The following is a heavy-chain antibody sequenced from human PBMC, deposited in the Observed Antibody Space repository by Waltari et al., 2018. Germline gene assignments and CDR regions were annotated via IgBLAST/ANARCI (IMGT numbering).Heavy chain of an antibody. J-gene: IGHJ6*02. D-gene: IGHD2-15*01. CDR3: AREGDIGVNRGTYGLDV. CDR1: GGSISSDKYY. CDR2: IHSSGTT. V-gene: IGHV4-61*02. Sequence: QVQLQESGPGLVKPSQTLSLTCAASGGSISSDKYYWAWIRQPAGKAVEWIGRIHSSGTTYFNPSLKGRVTIPFATSKNQCSLKLTSVTAADAAVYYCAREGDIGVNRGTYGLDVWGQGTTVTVSS.